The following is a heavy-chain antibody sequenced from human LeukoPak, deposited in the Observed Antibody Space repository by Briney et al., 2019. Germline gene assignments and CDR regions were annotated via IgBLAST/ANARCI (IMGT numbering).Heavy chain of an antibody. D-gene: IGHD2-15*01. CDR3: ARKRVVRLDY. CDR1: GFTFSSYA. V-gene: IGHV3-30-3*01. J-gene: IGHJ4*02. CDR2: ISYDGSNK. Sequence: GGPLRLSCAASGFTFSSYAMHWVRQAPGKGLEWVAVISYDGSNKYYADSVKGRFTISRDNSKNTLYLQMNSLRAEDTAVYYCARKRVVRLDYWGQGTLVTVSS.